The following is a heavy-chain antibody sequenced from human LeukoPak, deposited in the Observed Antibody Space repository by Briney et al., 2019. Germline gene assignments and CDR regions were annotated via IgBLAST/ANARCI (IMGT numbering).Heavy chain of an antibody. V-gene: IGHV1-18*01. CDR2: ISAYNGNT. CDR1: GYTFTSYG. CDR3: ARDLHCSGGSCPPDPYYFDY. J-gene: IGHJ4*02. Sequence: ASVKVSCKASGYTFTSYGISWVRQAPGQGLEWMGWISAYNGNTNYAQKLQGRVTMTTDTSTSTAYMELRSLRSDDTAVYYCARDLHCSGGSCPPDPYYFDYWGQGTLVTVSS. D-gene: IGHD2-15*01.